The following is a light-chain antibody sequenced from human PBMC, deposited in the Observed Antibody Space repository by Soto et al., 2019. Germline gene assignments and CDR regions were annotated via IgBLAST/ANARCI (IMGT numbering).Light chain of an antibody. V-gene: IGKV3-15*01. CDR1: RPVVRQY. CDR2: GAS. CDR3: QQCKDWPLT. J-gene: IGKJ4*01. Sequence: IVLTPSPDALSLSQGERGSLSCRSSRPVVRQYLAWFQQKPGQAPRLLIYGASTRATGIPARFSGSGSGTEFTLTISSLQSEDFAVYYCQQCKDWPLTFGGGTKVDI.